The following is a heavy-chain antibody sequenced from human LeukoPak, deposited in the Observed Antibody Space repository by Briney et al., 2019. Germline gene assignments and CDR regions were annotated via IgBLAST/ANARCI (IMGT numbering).Heavy chain of an antibody. V-gene: IGHV3-30*04. CDR2: ISYDGSNK. CDR1: GFTFSSYA. J-gene: IGHJ4*02. D-gene: IGHD1-1*01. CDR3: ARVQLERLIDY. Sequence: PGGSLRLSCAASGFTFSSYAMHWVRQAPGKGLEWVAVISYDGSNKYYADSVKGRFTISRDNSKNTLYLQMNSLRAEDTAVYYCARVQLERLIDYWGQGILVTVSS.